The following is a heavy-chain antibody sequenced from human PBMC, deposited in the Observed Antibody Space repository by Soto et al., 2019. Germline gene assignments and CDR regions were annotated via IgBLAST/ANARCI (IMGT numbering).Heavy chain of an antibody. CDR2: IRQDGTET. J-gene: IGHJ4*02. CDR1: GFTFSRYF. V-gene: IGHV3-7*03. D-gene: IGHD4-4*01. Sequence: PGGSLRLSCAASGFTFSRYFMSWVRQAPGKGLEWVANIRQDGTETYYMDSVEGRFTVSRDNAKNSQYLQMNSLRAEDTAVYYCARYFRGSNLYYIDYWGQGALVTVSS. CDR3: ARYFRGSNLYYIDY.